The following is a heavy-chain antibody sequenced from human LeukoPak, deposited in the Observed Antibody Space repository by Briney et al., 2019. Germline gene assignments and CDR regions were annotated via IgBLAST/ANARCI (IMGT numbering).Heavy chain of an antibody. CDR3: ASPQLVRGEVVYYYYGMDV. CDR2: INAGNGNT. D-gene: IGHD6-13*01. V-gene: IGHV1-3*01. CDR1: GYTFTSHA. Sequence: ASVKVSCKASGYTFTSHAMHWVRQAPGQRLEWMGWINAGNGNTKYAQRIQDRITITRDTAASTAYMELSSLRSEDTAVYYCASPQLVRGEVVYYYYGMDVWGQGTTVTVSS. J-gene: IGHJ6*02.